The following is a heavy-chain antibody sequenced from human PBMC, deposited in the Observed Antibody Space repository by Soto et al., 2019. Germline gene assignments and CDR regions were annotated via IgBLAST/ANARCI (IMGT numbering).Heavy chain of an antibody. D-gene: IGHD3-10*01. Sequence: SETLSLTCTVSGGSIGTYYWSWIRQPPGKGLEWIGYIYYSGSTNYNPSLKSRVTISLDTSKNQFSLKLSSVTAADTAVYYCARASVWWFGEPLFRNRYNWFDPWGQGPLVNVSS. CDR3: ARASVWWFGEPLFRNRYNWFDP. V-gene: IGHV4-59*12. CDR1: GGSIGTYY. J-gene: IGHJ5*02. CDR2: IYYSGST.